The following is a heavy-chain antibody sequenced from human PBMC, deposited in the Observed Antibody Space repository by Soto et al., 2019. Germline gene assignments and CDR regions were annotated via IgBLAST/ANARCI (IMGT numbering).Heavy chain of an antibody. CDR1: GFTFSSYS. V-gene: IGHV3-21*01. CDR2: ISSSSSYI. CDR3: ARDGITGTTLFDY. Sequence: PGGSLRLSCAASGFTFSSYSMNWVRQAPGKGLEWVSSISSSSSYIYYADSVKGRFIISRDNAKNSLYLQMNSLRAEDTAVYYCARDGITGTTLFDYWGQGTLVTVS. D-gene: IGHD1-7*01. J-gene: IGHJ4*02.